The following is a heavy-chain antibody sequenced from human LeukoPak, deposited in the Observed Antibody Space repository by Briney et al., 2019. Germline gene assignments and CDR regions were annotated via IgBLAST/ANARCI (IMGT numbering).Heavy chain of an antibody. CDR1: GGAISSSSHY. D-gene: IGHD4-17*01. J-gene: IGHJ2*01. CDR2: IYHSGST. Sequence: SETLSLTCTVSGGAISSSSHYWGWIRQSPGKGLEWIGSIYHSGSTVYNPSLKSRVAISVDTPRNQFSLKLSSVTASDTAVYYCARNTTVTDWYFDLWGRGTLVTVSS. V-gene: IGHV4-39*01. CDR3: ARNTTVTDWYFDL.